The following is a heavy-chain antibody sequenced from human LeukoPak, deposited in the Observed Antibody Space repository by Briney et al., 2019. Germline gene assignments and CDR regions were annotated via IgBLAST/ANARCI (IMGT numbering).Heavy chain of an antibody. CDR3: GTYENWVAGDL. CDR1: GFSFSDSW. V-gene: IGHV3-7*01. J-gene: IGHJ6*02. D-gene: IGHD7-27*01. Sequence: GGSLRLSCAASGFSFSDSWMSWVRQTPGKGPEWVANMNKDGSEEHYVDSVKGRFTVSRDNARNSVFLQMNSLGVDDTAIYYCGTYENWVAGDLWGQGTTVSVS. CDR2: MNKDGSEE.